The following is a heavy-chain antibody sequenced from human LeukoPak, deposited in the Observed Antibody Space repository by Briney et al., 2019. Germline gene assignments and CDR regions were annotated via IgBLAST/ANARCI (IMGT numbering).Heavy chain of an antibody. J-gene: IGHJ4*02. Sequence: PSETLSLTCTVSGGSISSFYWSWIRQPAGKGLEWIGRIFTSGTTNYNPSLKSRVTMSIDTSKNQFSLRLSSVTAADAAVYYCARDAVTLDSWGQGTLVTVSS. CDR1: GGSISSFY. V-gene: IGHV4-4*07. D-gene: IGHD4-11*01. CDR2: IFTSGTT. CDR3: ARDAVTLDS.